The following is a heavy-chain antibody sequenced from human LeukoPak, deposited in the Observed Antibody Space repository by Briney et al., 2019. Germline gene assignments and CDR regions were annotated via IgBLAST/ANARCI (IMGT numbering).Heavy chain of an antibody. CDR3: ARVSRGRDRTGVPTFYFDN. V-gene: IGHV6-1*01. D-gene: IGHD2-8*02. J-gene: IGHJ4*02. Sequence: SQTLSLTCAISGDSVSSYTANWNWIRQSPSRGLEWLGRTYYRSKWYNEYAVSVKSRVTINPDTSKNQFSLQLTSVTPEDTAIYYCARVSRGRDRTGVPTFYFDNWGQGTLVTVSS. CDR2: TYYRSKWYN. CDR1: GDSVSSYTAN.